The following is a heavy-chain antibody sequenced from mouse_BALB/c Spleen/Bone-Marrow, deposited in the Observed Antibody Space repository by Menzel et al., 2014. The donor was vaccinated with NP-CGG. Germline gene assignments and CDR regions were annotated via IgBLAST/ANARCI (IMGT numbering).Heavy chain of an antibody. CDR1: GFSLTSSD. J-gene: IGHJ4*01. V-gene: IGHV2-2*02. CDR3: ASTYDCEGAMDY. CDR2: IWSGGGT. Sequence: QVQLQQPGPGLVQPSQSLSITCTASGFSLTSSDVHWVSQSPEKGLEWLGVIWSGGGTAYNDAFIYRLSIRKDNSKKQVFFKMISRQANDTAIYYCASTYDCEGAMDYWGQGTSVTVSS. D-gene: IGHD2-4*01.